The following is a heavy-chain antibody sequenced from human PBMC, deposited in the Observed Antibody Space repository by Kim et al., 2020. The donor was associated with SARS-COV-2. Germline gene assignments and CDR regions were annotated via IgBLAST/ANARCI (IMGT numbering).Heavy chain of an antibody. CDR3: AKDRSVRFLEWSIISDYGMDV. CDR2: ISGSGGST. V-gene: IGHV3-23*01. Sequence: GGSLRLSCAASGFTFSSYAMSWVRQAPGKGLEWVSAISGSGGSTYYADSVKGRFTISRDNSKNTLYLQMNSLRAEDTAVYYCAKDRSVRFLEWSIISDYGMDVWGQGTTVTVSS. J-gene: IGHJ6*02. D-gene: IGHD3-3*01. CDR1: GFTFSSYA.